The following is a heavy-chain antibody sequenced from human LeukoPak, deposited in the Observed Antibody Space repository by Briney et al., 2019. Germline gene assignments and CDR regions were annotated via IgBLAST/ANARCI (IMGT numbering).Heavy chain of an antibody. V-gene: IGHV1-8*01. CDR2: MNSNTGDT. D-gene: IGHD1-26*01. J-gene: IGHJ4*02. CDR3: ARDSDFLLDY. CDR1: GFTFTSYD. Sequence: GASVKVSCKTSGFTFTSYDINWVRQAPGQGLEWMGWMNSNTGDTGYAQKFQGRVTMTRNTSTSTAYMEVSSLRSDDTAVYYCARDSDFLLDYWGQGTLVTVSS.